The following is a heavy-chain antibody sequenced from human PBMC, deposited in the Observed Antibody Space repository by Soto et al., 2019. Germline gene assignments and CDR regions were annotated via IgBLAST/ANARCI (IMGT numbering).Heavy chain of an antibody. D-gene: IGHD4-17*01. CDR1: GYTFTSYG. CDR3: ARGHDNDYGDYGNAFDI. V-gene: IGHV1-18*01. Sequence: ASVKVSCKASGYTFTSYGISWVRQAPGQGLEWMGWISAYNGNTNYAQKLQGRVTMTTDTSTSTAYMELRSLRSDDTAVYYCARGHDNDYGDYGNAFDIWGQGTMVTVS. CDR2: ISAYNGNT. J-gene: IGHJ3*02.